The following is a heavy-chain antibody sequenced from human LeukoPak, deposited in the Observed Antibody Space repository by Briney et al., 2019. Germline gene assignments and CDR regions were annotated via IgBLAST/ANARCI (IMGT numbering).Heavy chain of an antibody. CDR3: ARALYCSGGSCYFDY. CDR2: IYPGDSDT. D-gene: IGHD2-15*01. V-gene: IGHV5-51*01. J-gene: IGHJ4*02. Sequence: GESLKISCKGSGYSFTSYWIGWVRQMPGKGLAWMGIIYPGDSDTRYSPSFQGQITISADKSISTAYLQWSSLKASDTAIYYCARALYCSGGSCYFDYWGQGTLVTVSS. CDR1: GYSFTSYW.